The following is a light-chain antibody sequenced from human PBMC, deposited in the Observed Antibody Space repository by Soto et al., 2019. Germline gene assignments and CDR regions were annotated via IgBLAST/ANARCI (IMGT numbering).Light chain of an antibody. Sequence: ERVMTQSPATLSVSPGERATLSCRASQSVNSDLAWYQQKPGQAPRLLIYGASTRATGIPARFSGSGSGTDFTLTISSLQSEDFAVYYCHQYYNWRWTFGQGTKVEIK. J-gene: IGKJ1*01. V-gene: IGKV3-15*01. CDR3: HQYYNWRWT. CDR1: QSVNSD. CDR2: GAS.